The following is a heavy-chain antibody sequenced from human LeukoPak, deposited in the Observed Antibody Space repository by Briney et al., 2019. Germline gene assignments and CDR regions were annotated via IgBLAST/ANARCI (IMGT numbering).Heavy chain of an antibody. Sequence: ASVKLSCKASGYTFTGYYMHWVRQAPGQRLEWRGWINPNSGGTNYAHKFQGRVTMTRDTSISTAYMELSRLRSDDTAVYCCAGFGVPTETFDPWGQGTLVTVSS. D-gene: IGHD3-10*01. CDR2: INPNSGGT. V-gene: IGHV1-2*07. CDR1: GYTFTGYY. CDR3: AGFGVPTETFDP. J-gene: IGHJ5*02.